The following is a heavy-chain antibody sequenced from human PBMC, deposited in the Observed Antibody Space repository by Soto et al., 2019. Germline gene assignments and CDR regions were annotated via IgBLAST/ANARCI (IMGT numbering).Heavy chain of an antibody. V-gene: IGHV4-59*01. Sequence: QVQLQESGPGLVKPSETLSLTCTVSGGSISSYYWSWIRQPPGKGLEWIGYIYYSGSTNYNPSLKSRVTISVDTSKNQFSLKLSSVTAADTAVYYCARDYGDSNWFDPWGQGTLVTVSS. CDR2: IYYSGST. CDR3: ARDYGDSNWFDP. D-gene: IGHD4-17*01. CDR1: GGSISSYY. J-gene: IGHJ5*02.